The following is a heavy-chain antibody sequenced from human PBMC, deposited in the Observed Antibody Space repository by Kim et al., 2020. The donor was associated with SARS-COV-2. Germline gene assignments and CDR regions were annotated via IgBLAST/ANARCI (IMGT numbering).Heavy chain of an antibody. CDR3: ARVAQGSSGYYFDY. D-gene: IGHD6-13*01. V-gene: IGHV3-48*03. J-gene: IGHJ4*02. Sequence: GGSLRLSCAASGFTFSSYEMNWVRQAPGKGLEWVSYISSSGSTIYYADSVKGRFTISRDNAKNSLYLQMNSLRAEDTAVYYCARVAQGSSGYYFDYWGQGTLGTVSS. CDR2: ISSSGSTI. CDR1: GFTFSSYE.